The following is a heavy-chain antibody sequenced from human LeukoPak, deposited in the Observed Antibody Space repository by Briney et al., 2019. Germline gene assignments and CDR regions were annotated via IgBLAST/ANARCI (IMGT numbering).Heavy chain of an antibody. D-gene: IGHD3-10*01. J-gene: IGHJ3*01. CDR3: ARDESLLWFGELFFF. CDR1: GFTFSSYS. Sequence: GGSLRLSCAASGFTFSSYSMNWVRQAPGKGLEWVSSISSSSSYIYYADSVKGRFTISRDNAKNSLYLQMNSLRAEDTAVYYCARDESLLWFGELFFFWGQGTMVTVSS. CDR2: ISSSSSYI. V-gene: IGHV3-21*01.